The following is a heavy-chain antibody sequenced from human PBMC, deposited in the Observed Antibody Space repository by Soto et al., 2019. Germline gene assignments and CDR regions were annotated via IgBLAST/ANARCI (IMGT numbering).Heavy chain of an antibody. CDR2: ISSSSSYI. D-gene: IGHD3-9*01. J-gene: IGHJ6*02. CDR3: ARYSGEIDYDILTGYYPKTSWQLDV. V-gene: IGHV3-21*01. Sequence: GGSLRLSCAASGFTFSSYSMNWVRQAPGKGLEWVSSISSSSSYIYYADSVKGRFTISRDNAKNSLYLQMNSLRAEDTAVYYCARYSGEIDYDILTGYYPKTSWQLDVWGQGTTVTVSS. CDR1: GFTFSSYS.